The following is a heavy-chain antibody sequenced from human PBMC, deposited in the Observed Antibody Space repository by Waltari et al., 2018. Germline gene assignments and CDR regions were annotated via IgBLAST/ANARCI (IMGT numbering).Heavy chain of an antibody. J-gene: IGHJ5*01. CDR2: LYYSGIT. D-gene: IGHD2-2*01. CDR3: ARDRIPATFRCWFDS. CDR1: GDSISISSYY. Sequence: QLHLQESGPGLVKPSETLFLTCTVSGDSISISSYYWGWIRQPPGKGPQWIGSLYYSGITYYNPSLESRVSMSVDTSKNQLSLMLSAVTAADTAVYYCARDRIPATFRCWFDSWGPGTLVTVSS. V-gene: IGHV4-39*07.